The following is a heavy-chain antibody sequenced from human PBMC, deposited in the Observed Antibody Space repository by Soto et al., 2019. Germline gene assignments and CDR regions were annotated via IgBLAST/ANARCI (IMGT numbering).Heavy chain of an antibody. CDR1: GGSVSSGSYY. V-gene: IGHV4-61*01. J-gene: IGHJ5*02. D-gene: IGHD3-3*01. CDR2: IYYSGST. Sequence: SETLSLTCTVSGGSVSSGSYYWSWIRQPPGKGLEWIGYIYYSGSTNYNPSLKSRVTISVDTSKNQFSLKLSSVTAADTAVYYCARGRRFLEWLFMNWFDTWGQGTLVTVSS. CDR3: ARGRRFLEWLFMNWFDT.